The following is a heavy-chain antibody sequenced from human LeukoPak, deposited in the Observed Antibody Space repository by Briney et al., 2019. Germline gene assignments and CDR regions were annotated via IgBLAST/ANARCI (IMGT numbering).Heavy chain of an antibody. Sequence: PGGSLRLSCAASGFTFSTYSMNWVRQAPGKGLEWVSSISSGRDYTYYADSVKGRFTIFRANAKNSLYLQMNSLRAEDTAVYYCASRGTVVPLEGAFDIWGQGTMVTVSS. CDR2: ISSGRDYT. CDR1: GFTFSTYS. CDR3: ASRGTVVPLEGAFDI. V-gene: IGHV3-21*01. D-gene: IGHD4-23*01. J-gene: IGHJ3*02.